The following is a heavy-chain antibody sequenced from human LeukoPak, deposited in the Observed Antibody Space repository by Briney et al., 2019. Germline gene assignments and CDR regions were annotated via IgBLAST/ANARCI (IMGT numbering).Heavy chain of an antibody. J-gene: IGHJ3*02. V-gene: IGHV4-34*01. D-gene: IGHD2/OR15-2a*01. CDR1: GGSFSGYY. CDR2: INHSGST. CDR3: ASETNSPGAFDI. Sequence: SETLSLTCAVYGGSFSGYYWSWIRQPPGKGLEWIGEINHSGSTNYNPSLKSRVTISVDTSKNQFSLKLSSVTAADTAVYYCASETNSPGAFDIWGEGTMDTVSS.